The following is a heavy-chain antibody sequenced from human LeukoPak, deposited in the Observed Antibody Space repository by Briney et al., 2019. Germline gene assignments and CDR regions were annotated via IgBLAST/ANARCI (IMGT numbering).Heavy chain of an antibody. J-gene: IGHJ4*02. CDR1: GGSVSSGTCY. CDR2: ISYIGNT. CDR3: VREHDWGDFDY. D-gene: IGHD3-9*01. V-gene: IGHV4-61*01. Sequence: SETLSLTCTVSGGSVSSGTCYWSWIRQPPGKELEWIGYISYIGNTNYNPSLKSRVTISKDTSKNQFSLKLSSVTAADTAVYYCVREHDWGDFDYWGQGALVTVSS.